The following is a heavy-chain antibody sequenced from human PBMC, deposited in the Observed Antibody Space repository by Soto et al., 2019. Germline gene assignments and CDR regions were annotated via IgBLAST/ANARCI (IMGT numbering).Heavy chain of an antibody. Sequence: QVQLVQSGAEVKKPGSSLKVSCKASGGTFSSYAISWVRQAPGQGLEWMGGIIPIFGTANYAQKFQGRVTITADESTSTAYMELSSLRSEDTAVYYCARVVGVTVTTYYGMDVWGQGTTVTVSS. CDR3: ARVVGVTVTTYYGMDV. CDR1: GGTFSSYA. D-gene: IGHD4-17*01. CDR2: IIPIFGTA. V-gene: IGHV1-69*01. J-gene: IGHJ6*02.